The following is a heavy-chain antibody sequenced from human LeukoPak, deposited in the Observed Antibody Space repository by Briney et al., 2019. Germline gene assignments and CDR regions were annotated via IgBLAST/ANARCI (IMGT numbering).Heavy chain of an antibody. CDR1: GYTFTSYD. CDR2: MNPNSGNT. J-gene: IGHJ6*02. Sequence: ASVKVSCKASGYTFTSYDINWVRQATGQGLEWMGWMNPNSGNTGYAQKFQGRVTMTRNTSISTAYMELSSLRSEDTAVYYCARRTYYYGFGRGDGMDVWGQGTTVTVSS. D-gene: IGHD3-10*01. CDR3: ARRTYYYGFGRGDGMDV. V-gene: IGHV1-8*01.